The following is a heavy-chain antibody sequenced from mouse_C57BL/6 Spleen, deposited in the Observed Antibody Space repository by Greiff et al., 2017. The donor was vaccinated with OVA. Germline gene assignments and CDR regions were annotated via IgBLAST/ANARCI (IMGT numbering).Heavy chain of an antibody. V-gene: IGHV1-72*01. J-gene: IGHJ2*01. CDR3: ARSQDYDDGSFDY. CDR2: IDPNSGGT. Sequence: QVQLQQPGAELVKPGASVKLSCKASGYTFTSYWMHWVKQRPGRGLEWIGRIDPNSGGTKYNEKFKGKATLTVDKPSSTAYMQRSSLTSEDSAVYYCARSQDYDDGSFDYWGQGTTLTVSA. CDR1: GYTFTSYW. D-gene: IGHD2-4*01.